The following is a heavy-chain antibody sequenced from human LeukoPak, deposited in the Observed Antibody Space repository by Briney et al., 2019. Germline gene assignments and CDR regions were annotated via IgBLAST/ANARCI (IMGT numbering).Heavy chain of an antibody. CDR3: ARVSGDPGGYFDY. CDR2: INPNSGGT. CDR1: GYTFTGYY. J-gene: IGHJ4*02. V-gene: IGHV1-2*02. D-gene: IGHD4-17*01. Sequence: ASVKVSCKASGYTFTGYYMHWVRQAPGQGLEWMGWINPNSGGTNYAQKFQGRVTTTRDTSISTAYVELSRLRSDDTAVYYCARVSGDPGGYFDYWGQGTLVTVSS.